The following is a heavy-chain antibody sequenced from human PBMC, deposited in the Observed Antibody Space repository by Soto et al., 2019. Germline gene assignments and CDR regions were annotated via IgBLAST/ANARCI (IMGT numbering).Heavy chain of an antibody. Sequence: EVQLVESGGGLVKPGGSLRLSCAASGFTFSSYSMNWVRQAPGKGLEWVSSISSSSSYIYYADSVKGRFTLSRDNAKNSLYLEMNSLRAEDTAVYYCAGMVRRTWAFDIWGQGTMVTVSS. V-gene: IGHV3-21*01. J-gene: IGHJ3*02. CDR2: ISSSSSYI. CDR1: GFTFSSYS. D-gene: IGHD3-10*01. CDR3: AGMVRRTWAFDI.